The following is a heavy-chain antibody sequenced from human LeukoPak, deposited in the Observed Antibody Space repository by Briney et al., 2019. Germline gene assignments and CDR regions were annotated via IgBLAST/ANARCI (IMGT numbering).Heavy chain of an antibody. V-gene: IGHV1-69*04. CDR1: GDTLIPYT. CDR3: ARDHCSPGTCLGGH. CDR2: IIPSLDVA. Sequence: VASVKVSCKASGDTLIPYTFSWVRQAPGQGLEWIGRIIPSLDVANYAHKFQGRVTLSVDRDTATTYMEVTSLRSEDTAIYYCARDHCSPGTCLGGHWGQGTLVTVSS. D-gene: IGHD2-15*01. J-gene: IGHJ4*02.